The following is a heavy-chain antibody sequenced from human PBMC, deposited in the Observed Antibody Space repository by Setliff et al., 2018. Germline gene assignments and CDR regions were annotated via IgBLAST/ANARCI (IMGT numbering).Heavy chain of an antibody. V-gene: IGHV4-39*01. J-gene: IGHJ6*03. CDR2: IYNSGST. CDR1: ADSISSSYDY. CDR3: ARLGGSSGSGGFYYYYYYMDV. D-gene: IGHD3-16*01. Sequence: KPSETLSLTCNVSADSISSSYDYWAWIRQPPGKGLEWIGSIYNSGSTYYNPSLKSRVSISVDTSKNQFSLKLSSVTAADTAVYYCARLGGSSGSGGFYYYYYYMDVWGKGTTVTVSS.